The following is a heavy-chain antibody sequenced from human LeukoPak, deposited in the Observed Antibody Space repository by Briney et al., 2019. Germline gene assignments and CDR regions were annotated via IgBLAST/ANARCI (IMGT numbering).Heavy chain of an antibody. Sequence: ASVKVSCKASGYTFTSYDINWVRQATGQGLEWMGWMNPNSGNTGYAQKFQGRVTMTRNTSISTAYMELSSLRSEDTAVYYCARGNPASNDYGDSSDYWGQGTLVTVSS. D-gene: IGHD4-17*01. V-gene: IGHV1-8*02. CDR2: MNPNSGNT. J-gene: IGHJ4*02. CDR3: ARGNPASNDYGDSSDY. CDR1: GYTFTSYD.